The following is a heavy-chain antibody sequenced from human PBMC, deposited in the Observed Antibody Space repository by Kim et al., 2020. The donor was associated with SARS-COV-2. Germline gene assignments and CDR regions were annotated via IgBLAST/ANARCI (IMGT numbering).Heavy chain of an antibody. V-gene: IGHV4-59*13. CDR1: GGSISSYY. J-gene: IGHJ5*02. Sequence: SETLSLTCTVSGGSISSYYWSWIRQPPGKGLEWIGYIYYSGSTNYNPSLKSRVTTSVDTSKNQFSLKLSSVTAADTAVYYCARGEGYSSGWHHVSQVSWFDPWGQGTLVTVSS. CDR3: ARGEGYSSGWHHVSQVSWFDP. CDR2: IYYSGST. D-gene: IGHD6-19*01.